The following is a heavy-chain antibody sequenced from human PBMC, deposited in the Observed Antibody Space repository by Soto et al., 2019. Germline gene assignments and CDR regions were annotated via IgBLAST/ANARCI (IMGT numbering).Heavy chain of an antibody. Sequence: GGSLRLSCAASGFTFSDYYMSWIRQAPGKGLEWVSYISSSGSTIYYADSVKGRFTISRDNAKNSLYLQMNSLRAEDTAVYYCARGFIAARPNWFDPWGQGTLVTVSS. D-gene: IGHD6-6*01. CDR2: ISSSGSTI. V-gene: IGHV3-11*01. CDR3: ARGFIAARPNWFDP. J-gene: IGHJ5*02. CDR1: GFTFSDYY.